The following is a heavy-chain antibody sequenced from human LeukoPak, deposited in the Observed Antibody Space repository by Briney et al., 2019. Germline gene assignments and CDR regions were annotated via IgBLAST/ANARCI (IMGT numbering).Heavy chain of an antibody. CDR1: GYTFTGYC. J-gene: IGHJ4*02. Sequence: ASVKVSCKASGYTFTGYCMHWVRQAPGQGLEWMAWINPNSGVTNYAQKFQGRVTLTRDTPISTVYMEVSGLTSDDTAVYYCARAHMTTVTLGDYWGQGTLVTVSS. V-gene: IGHV1-2*02. CDR2: INPNSGVT. D-gene: IGHD4-17*01. CDR3: ARAHMTTVTLGDY.